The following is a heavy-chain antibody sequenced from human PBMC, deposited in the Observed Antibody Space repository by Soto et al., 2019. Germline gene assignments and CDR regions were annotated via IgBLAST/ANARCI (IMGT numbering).Heavy chain of an antibody. Sequence: SVKVSCKASGGTFSSYAISWVRQAPGQGLEWMGGIIPIFGTANYAQKFQGRVTITADESTSTAYMELGSLTSEDTAVYYCARDLLGFGYTYADVWGQGTTVTVSS. V-gene: IGHV1-69*13. D-gene: IGHD3-10*01. CDR3: ARDLLGFGYTYADV. CDR2: IIPIFGTA. J-gene: IGHJ6*02. CDR1: GGTFSSYA.